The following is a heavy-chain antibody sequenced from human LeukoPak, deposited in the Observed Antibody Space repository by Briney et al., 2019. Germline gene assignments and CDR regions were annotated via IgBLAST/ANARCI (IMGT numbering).Heavy chain of an antibody. J-gene: IGHJ4*02. D-gene: IGHD4-23*01. CDR1: GFTFSSNA. CDR2: ISGSGGST. Sequence: GGSLRLSSAASGFTFSSNAISWVRQAPGKGLEWVSSISGSGGSTNYADSVKGRFTISRDNSKNTLYLQMNSLRAEDTAIYYCAKVVGNSDYWGQGTLVTVSS. CDR3: AKVVGNSDY. V-gene: IGHV3-23*01.